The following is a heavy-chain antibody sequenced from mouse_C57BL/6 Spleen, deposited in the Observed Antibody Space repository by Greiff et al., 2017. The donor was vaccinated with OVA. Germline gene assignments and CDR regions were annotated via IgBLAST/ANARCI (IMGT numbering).Heavy chain of an antibody. Sequence: EVQLQQSGPELVKPGASVKISCKASGYTFTDYYMNWVKQSHGKSLEWIGDINPNNSGTSYNQKVKGKATLTVDKSSSTAYMELRSLTSEDSAVYYCARTEIYYGNYDAMDYWGQGTSVTVSS. CDR2: INPNNSGT. CDR1: GYTFTDYY. V-gene: IGHV1-26*01. CDR3: ARTEIYYGNYDAMDY. J-gene: IGHJ4*01. D-gene: IGHD2-1*01.